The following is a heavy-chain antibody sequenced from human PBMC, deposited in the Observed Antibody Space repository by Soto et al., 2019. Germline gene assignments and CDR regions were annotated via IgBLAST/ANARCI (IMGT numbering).Heavy chain of an antibody. J-gene: IGHJ6*02. CDR1: GYTFVSYC. CDR3: ARAXTCSGGSCYTGYHGMDV. Sequence: ASVKVSCKASGYTFVSYCMHWVRQAPGQGLDWMGVVDPSSDSTTYAQKFQGRVTMTWDTSTSTVYMDLSSLRSDDTAVYYCARAXTCSGGSCYTGYHGMDVWGQGTTVTVSS. D-gene: IGHD2-15*01. CDR2: VDPSSDST. V-gene: IGHV1-46*01.